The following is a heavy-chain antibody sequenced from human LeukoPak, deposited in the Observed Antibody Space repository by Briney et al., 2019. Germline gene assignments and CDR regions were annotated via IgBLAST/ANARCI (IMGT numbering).Heavy chain of an antibody. CDR2: IYTSGST. D-gene: IGHD4-17*01. CDR3: ASSYLYGDYGY. CDR1: GGSISSYY. J-gene: IGHJ4*02. Sequence: SETLSLTCTVSGGSISSYYWSWIRQPAGKGLEWIGRIYTSGSTNYNPSLKSRVTISVDTSKNQFSLKLSSVTAADTAVYYCASSYLYGDYGYWGQGTLVTVSS. V-gene: IGHV4-4*07.